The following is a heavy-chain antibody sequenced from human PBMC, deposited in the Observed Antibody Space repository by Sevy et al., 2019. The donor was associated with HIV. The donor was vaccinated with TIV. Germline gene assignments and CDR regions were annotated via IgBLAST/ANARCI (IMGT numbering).Heavy chain of an antibody. CDR1: GGSISSYY. Sequence: SETLSLTCTVSGGSISSYYWSWIRQPAGKGLEWIGRIYTSGSTNYNPSLKSRVTISVDTSKNQFSLKLNSVTAADTAVYYCARLSAVSRSYNFDYWGQGTLVTVSS. CDR2: IYTSGST. D-gene: IGHD4-4*01. J-gene: IGHJ4*02. V-gene: IGHV4-4*07. CDR3: ARLSAVSRSYNFDY.